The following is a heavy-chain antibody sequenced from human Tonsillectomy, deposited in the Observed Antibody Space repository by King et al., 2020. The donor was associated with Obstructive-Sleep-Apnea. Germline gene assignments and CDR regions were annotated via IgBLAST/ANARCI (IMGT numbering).Heavy chain of an antibody. V-gene: IGHV3-9*01. D-gene: IGHD3-9*01. J-gene: IGHJ3*02. CDR1: GFTFDDYA. CDR3: AKDSGLRYFDWLLFLGDAFDI. Sequence: VQLVESGGGLVQPGRSLRLSCAASGFTFDDYAMHWVRQAPGKGLEWVSGISWNSGSIDYADSVKGRFTISRDNAKNSLYLQMNSLRAEDTALYYCAKDSGLRYFDWLLFLGDAFDIWGQGTMVTVSS. CDR2: ISWNSGSI.